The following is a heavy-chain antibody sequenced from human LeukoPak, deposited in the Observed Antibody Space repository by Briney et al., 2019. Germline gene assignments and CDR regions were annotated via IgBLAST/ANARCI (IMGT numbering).Heavy chain of an antibody. CDR2: IYTSGST. Sequence: PSETLSLTCTVSGGSISSGSYYWSWIRQPAGKGLEWIGRIYTSGSTNYNPSLKSRVTISVDTSKNQFSLKLSSVTAADTAVYYCARDIAARTYYYYMDVWGKGTTVTVSS. CDR1: GGSISSGSYY. CDR3: ARDIAARTYYYYMDV. D-gene: IGHD6-6*01. J-gene: IGHJ6*03. V-gene: IGHV4-61*02.